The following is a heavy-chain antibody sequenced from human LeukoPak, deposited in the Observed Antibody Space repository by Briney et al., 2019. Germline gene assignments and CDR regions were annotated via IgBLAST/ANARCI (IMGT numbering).Heavy chain of an antibody. CDR1: GFTFSVYA. CDR2: MSSDGSDK. J-gene: IGHJ4*02. CDR3: ARGFHSSGYPPLDY. D-gene: IGHD3-22*01. V-gene: IGHV3-30*04. Sequence: GGSLRLSCAASGFTFSVYALHWVRQAPGKGLEWVAVMSSDGSDKSYADSVKGRFTISRDNSKNTLYLQMNSLRAEDTAAYYCARGFHSSGYPPLDYWGQGTLVTVSS.